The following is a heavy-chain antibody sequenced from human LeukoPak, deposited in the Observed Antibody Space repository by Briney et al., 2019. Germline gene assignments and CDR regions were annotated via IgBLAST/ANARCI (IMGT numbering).Heavy chain of an antibody. J-gene: IGHJ5*02. Sequence: SETLSLTCAVYGASFSGYYWSWVRQPPGKGLEWIGEITHSGSTNYTPSPKSRVTISVDTSKNQFSLKLSSVTAADTAVYYCARELTVATRFDPWGQGTLVTVSS. CDR1: GASFSGYY. CDR2: ITHSGST. D-gene: IGHD5-12*01. V-gene: IGHV4-34*01. CDR3: ARELTVATRFDP.